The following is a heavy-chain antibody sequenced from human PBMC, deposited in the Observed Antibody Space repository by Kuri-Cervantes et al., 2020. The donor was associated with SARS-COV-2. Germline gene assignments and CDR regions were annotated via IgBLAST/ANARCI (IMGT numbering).Heavy chain of an antibody. CDR2: INWNGGST. D-gene: IGHD3-10*01. J-gene: IGHJ5*02. Sequence: GESLKISCTASGFTFGDYAMSWFRQAPGKGLEWVSGINWNGGSTGYADSVKGRFTISRDNSKNTLYLQMNSLRAEDTAVYYCAKDLRLLWFGELLGFDPWGQGTLVTVSS. CDR3: AKDLRLLWFGELLGFDP. CDR1: GFTFGDYA. V-gene: IGHV3-20*04.